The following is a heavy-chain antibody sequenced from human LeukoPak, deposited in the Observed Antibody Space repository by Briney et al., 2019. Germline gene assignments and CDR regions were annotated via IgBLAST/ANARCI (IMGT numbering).Heavy chain of an antibody. CDR3: ARGVSTIFGVVSSFDP. V-gene: IGHV1-2*06. CDR1: GYTFTSYG. CDR2: INPNSGGT. D-gene: IGHD3-3*01. Sequence: ASVKVSCTASGYTFTSYGISWVRQAPGQGLEWMGRINPNSGGTNYAQKFQGRVTMTRDTSISTAYMELSRLRSDDTAVYYCARGVSTIFGVVSSFDPWGQGTLVTVSS. J-gene: IGHJ5*02.